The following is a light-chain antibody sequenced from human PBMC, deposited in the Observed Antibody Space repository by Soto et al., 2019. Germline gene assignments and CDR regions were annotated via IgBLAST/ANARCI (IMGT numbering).Light chain of an antibody. Sequence: EIVMTQSPATLSVSPGERATLSCRASQSVSSNLAWYQQKPGQAPRLLIYGASTRATGIPARFSGSGSGTEFTLTSISLQALDFAVYYWQQYKTWPWTFGQGTKVEIK. J-gene: IGKJ1*01. CDR2: GAS. CDR3: QQYKTWPWT. V-gene: IGKV3-15*01. CDR1: QSVSSN.